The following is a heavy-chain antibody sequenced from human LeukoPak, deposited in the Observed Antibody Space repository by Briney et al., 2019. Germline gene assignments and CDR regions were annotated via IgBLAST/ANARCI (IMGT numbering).Heavy chain of an antibody. V-gene: IGHV1-2*02. D-gene: IGHD4-11*01. J-gene: IGHJ4*02. CDR1: GYTFTGYY. CDR2: INPNSGGT. Sequence: ASVKVSCKASGYTFTGYYMHWVRQAPGQGLEWMGWINPNSGGTNYAQKFQGRVTMTRDTSISTAYMELSRLRSDDTAVYYCASTSSYSNYDNFDYWGQGTLVTVSS. CDR3: ASTSSYSNYDNFDY.